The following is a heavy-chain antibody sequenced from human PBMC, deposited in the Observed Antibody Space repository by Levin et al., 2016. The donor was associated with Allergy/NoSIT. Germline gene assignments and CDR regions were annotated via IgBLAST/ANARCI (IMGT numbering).Heavy chain of an antibody. Sequence: KVSCKGSGYSFTSYWIGWVRQMPGKGLEWMGIIYPGDSDTRYSPSFQGQVTISADKSISTAYLQWSSLKASDTAMYYCARHAPYGFWSGPAEGYYYGMDVWGQGTTVTVSS. V-gene: IGHV5-51*01. D-gene: IGHD3/OR15-3a*01. CDR2: IYPGDSDT. CDR1: GYSFTSYW. J-gene: IGHJ6*02. CDR3: ARHAPYGFWSGPAEGYYYGMDV.